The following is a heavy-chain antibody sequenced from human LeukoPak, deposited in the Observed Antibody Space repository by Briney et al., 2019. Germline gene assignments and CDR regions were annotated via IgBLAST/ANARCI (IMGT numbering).Heavy chain of an antibody. CDR3: ARDRGAAMAYYYYMDV. D-gene: IGHD5-18*01. V-gene: IGHV3-48*01. CDR1: GFTFSSYS. J-gene: IGHJ6*03. CDR2: ISSSSSTI. Sequence: GGSLRLSCAASGFTFSSYSMNWVRQAPGKGLEWVSYISSSSSTIYYADSVKGRFTISRDNAKNSLYLQMNSLRAEDTAVYYCARDRGAAMAYYYYMDVWGKGTTVTVSS.